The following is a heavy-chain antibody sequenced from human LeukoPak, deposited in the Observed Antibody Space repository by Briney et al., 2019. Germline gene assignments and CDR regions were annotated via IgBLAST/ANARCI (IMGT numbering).Heavy chain of an antibody. V-gene: IGHV3-49*04. D-gene: IGHD1-26*01. J-gene: IGHJ4*02. CDR3: TSDEGEDTSY. CDR2: IRSKAYGGTT. CDR1: GFTFGDYV. Sequence: GGSLRLSCTASGFTFGDYVMSWVRQAPGKGLEWVGFIRSKAYGGTTKNAASVKGRFTISRDDSRSIAYLQMSSLKTEDTAVYYCTSDEGEDTSYWGQGTLVTVSS.